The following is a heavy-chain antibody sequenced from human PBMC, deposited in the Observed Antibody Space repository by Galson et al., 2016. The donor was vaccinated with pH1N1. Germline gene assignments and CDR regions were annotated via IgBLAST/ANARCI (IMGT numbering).Heavy chain of an antibody. CDR2: TYYRSKWYN. Sequence: CAMSGDSVSSNSAAWNWIRQSPSRGLEWLGRTYYRSKWYNDYAVSVKSRITINPDTSKNQFSLQLNSVTPEDTAVYYCARGGFYYDSSGPSYGMDVWGQGTTVTVSS. V-gene: IGHV6-1*01. D-gene: IGHD3-22*01. CDR3: ARGGFYYDSSGPSYGMDV. CDR1: GDSVSSNSAA. J-gene: IGHJ6*02.